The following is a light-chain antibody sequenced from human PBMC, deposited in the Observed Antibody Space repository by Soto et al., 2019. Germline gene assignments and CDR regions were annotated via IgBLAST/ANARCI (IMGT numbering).Light chain of an antibody. Sequence: HSVLTQPDSVSGSPLQSITISCTGTSSDVGGYNYVSWYQQSPGKAPTLMIYDVSTRPSGVSYRFSGSKSGNTASLTISGLQAGDEADYYCSSYTRSSTLVFGSGTKVTVL. CDR1: SSDVGGYNY. V-gene: IGLV2-14*01. CDR2: DVS. CDR3: SSYTRSSTLV. J-gene: IGLJ1*01.